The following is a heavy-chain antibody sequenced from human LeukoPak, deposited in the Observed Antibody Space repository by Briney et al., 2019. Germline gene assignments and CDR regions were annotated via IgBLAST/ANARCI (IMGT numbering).Heavy chain of an antibody. CDR3: AKDLYSSSWYSGMDV. CDR1: GFTFDDYA. Sequence: GRSLRLSCAASGFTFDDYAMHWVRHAPGKGLEWVSGISWNSGSIGYADSVKGRFTISRDNAKNSLYLQMNSLRAEDTALYYCAKDLYSSSWYSGMDVWGQGTTVTVSS. D-gene: IGHD6-13*01. CDR2: ISWNSGSI. V-gene: IGHV3-9*01. J-gene: IGHJ6*02.